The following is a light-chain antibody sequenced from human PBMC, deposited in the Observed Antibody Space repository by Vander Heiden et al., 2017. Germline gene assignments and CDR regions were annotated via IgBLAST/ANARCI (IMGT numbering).Light chain of an antibody. CDR3: QQYSIDSPT. V-gene: IGKV1-5*01. CDR2: DAS. CDR1: QSITTW. Sequence: IQLTQSPSTLSASVGDRVTITCRASQSITTWLAWYQQKPEKAPKLLIYDASNLQSGVPSRFSGSGSGTDFSLTISSLQPDDFATYYCQQYSIDSPTFGQGTKVEI. J-gene: IGKJ1*01.